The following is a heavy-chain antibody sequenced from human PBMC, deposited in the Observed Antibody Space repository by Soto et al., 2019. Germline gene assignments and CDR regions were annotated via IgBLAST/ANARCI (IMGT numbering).Heavy chain of an antibody. J-gene: IGHJ4*02. D-gene: IGHD3-16*01. CDR1: GFTVTNAW. CDR2: IRGESDGGTS. Sequence: EVQLVQFGGGLAEPGGSTILSCTASGFTVTNAWMTWVRQAPGKGLEWIGRIRGESDGGTSDYAAAVKGRFIISRDKSRNTLFLQMNSLTSEDTAIYYCNTWVHRVPRGEEFFDCWGQGNLVTVSS. CDR3: NTWVHRVPRGEEFFDC. V-gene: IGHV3-15*01.